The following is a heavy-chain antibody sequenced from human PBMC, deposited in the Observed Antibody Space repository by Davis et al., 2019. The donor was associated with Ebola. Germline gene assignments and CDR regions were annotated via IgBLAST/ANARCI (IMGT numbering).Heavy chain of an antibody. CDR2: LYWDEDD. Sequence: SGPTLVKPTQTLTLTCTFSGISLSARGVGVGWIRQPPGKALEWLALLYWDEDDRYSPSLESRLTITKDRSNNQAVLTMTNMDPVDTATYYCGHLNRDTSSWFLDFWGQGTLVTVSS. CDR1: GISLSARGVG. V-gene: IGHV2-5*02. CDR3: GHLNRDTSSWFLDF. D-gene: IGHD2-2*01. J-gene: IGHJ4*02.